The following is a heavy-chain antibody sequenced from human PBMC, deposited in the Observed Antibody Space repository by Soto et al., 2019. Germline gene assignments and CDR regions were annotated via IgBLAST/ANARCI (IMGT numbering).Heavy chain of an antibody. CDR1: GSFLTGYY. D-gene: IGHD4-4*01. V-gene: IGHV4-59*13. J-gene: IGHJ4*02. CDR2: VYDADST. CDR3: ARRKNDYRPYYFDY. Sequence: SETLSLTCSVSGSFLTGYYWSWIRQRPGKGLEWIAYVYDADSTKYNPSLESRATISMDTSKNQFSLKLTSVTDADTAIYFCARRKNDYRPYYFDYWGQGALVTVSS.